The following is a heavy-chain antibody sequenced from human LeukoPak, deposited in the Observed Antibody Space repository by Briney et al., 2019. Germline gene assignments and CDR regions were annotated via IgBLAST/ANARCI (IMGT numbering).Heavy chain of an antibody. J-gene: IGHJ4*02. V-gene: IGHV3-66*01. CDR1: GFTVSSNY. Sequence: PGGSLRLSCAASGFTVSSNYMSWVRQAPGKGLEWVSVIYSGGSTNYADSVKGRFTISRDNSKNTLYLQMNSLRAKDTAVYYCARALVGATDYYFDYWGQGTLVTVSS. CDR2: IYSGGST. CDR3: ARALVGATDYYFDY. D-gene: IGHD1-26*01.